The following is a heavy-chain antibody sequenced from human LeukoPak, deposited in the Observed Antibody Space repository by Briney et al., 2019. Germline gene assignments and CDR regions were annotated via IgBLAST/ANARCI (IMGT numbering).Heavy chain of an antibody. CDR1: GFTFSSYW. CDR2: IKQDGSEK. V-gene: IGHV3-7*01. CDR3: ARGRGGKYGKYYFDY. J-gene: IGHJ4*02. D-gene: IGHD3-16*01. Sequence: GGSLRLSCAASGFTFSSYWMSWVRQAPGKGLEWVANIKQDGSEKYYVDSVKGRFTISRDNAKNSLYLQMNSLRAEDTAVYYCARGRGGKYGKYYFDYWGKGTLVTVSS.